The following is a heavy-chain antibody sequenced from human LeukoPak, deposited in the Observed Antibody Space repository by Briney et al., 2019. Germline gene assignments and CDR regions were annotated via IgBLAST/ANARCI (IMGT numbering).Heavy chain of an antibody. J-gene: IGHJ4*02. CDR2: IIPIFGTA. V-gene: IGHV1-69*13. CDR3: ARGIGYYDFWSGYYFDY. D-gene: IGHD3-3*01. CDR1: GGTFSSYA. Sequence: SVKVFCKASGGTFSSYAISWVRQAPGQGLEWMGGIIPIFGTANHAQKFQGRVTITADESTSTVYMELSSLRSEDTAVYYCARGIGYYDFWSGYYFDYWGQGTLVAVSS.